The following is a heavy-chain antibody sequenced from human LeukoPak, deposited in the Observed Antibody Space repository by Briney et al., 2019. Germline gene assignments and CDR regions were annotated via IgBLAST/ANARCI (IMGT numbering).Heavy chain of an antibody. CDR3: AGIVGATCNY. Sequence: SETLSLTCTVSGYSISSGYYWGWIRPPPGKGLEWIGSIYHSGSTYYNPSLKSRVTISVDTSKNQFSLKLSSVTAADTAVYYCAGIVGATCNYWGQGTLVTVSS. CDR2: IYHSGST. CDR1: GYSISSGYY. D-gene: IGHD1-26*01. J-gene: IGHJ4*02. V-gene: IGHV4-38-2*02.